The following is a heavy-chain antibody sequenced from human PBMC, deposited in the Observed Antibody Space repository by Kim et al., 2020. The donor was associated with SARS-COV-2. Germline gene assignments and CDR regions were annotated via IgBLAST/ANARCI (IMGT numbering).Heavy chain of an antibody. CDR2: INHSGST. V-gene: IGHV4-34*01. J-gene: IGHJ4*02. Sequence: SETLSLTCAVYGGSFSGYYWSWIRQPPGKGLEWIGEINHSGSTNYNPSLKSRVTISVDTSKNQFSLKLSSVTAADTAVYYCARGHYYDSSSYDYWGQGTL. CDR1: GGSFSGYY. D-gene: IGHD3-22*01. CDR3: ARGHYYDSSSYDY.